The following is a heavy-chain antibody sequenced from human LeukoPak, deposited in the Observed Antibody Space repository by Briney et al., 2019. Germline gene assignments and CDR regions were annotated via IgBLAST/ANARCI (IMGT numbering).Heavy chain of an antibody. D-gene: IGHD2-2*01. J-gene: IGHJ3*02. V-gene: IGHV4-34*01. Sequence: LETLSLTCAVYGGSFSGYYWSWIRQPPGKGLEWIGEINNSGSTNYKPSLKSRVTISGDTSKNQFSLRLSSVTAADTAVYYCARGDCSYASCYHIGAFDIWGQGTMVTVSS. CDR3: ARGDCSYASCYHIGAFDI. CDR1: GGSFSGYY. CDR2: INNSGST.